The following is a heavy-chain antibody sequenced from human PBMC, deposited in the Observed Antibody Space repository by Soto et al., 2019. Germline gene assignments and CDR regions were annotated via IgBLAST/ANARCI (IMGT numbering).Heavy chain of an antibody. CDR2: INPNSGGT. Sequence: ASVKVSCKASGYTFTGYYMHWVRQAPGQGLEWMGWINPNSGGTNYAQKFQGRVTMTRDTSISTAYMELSRLRSDDTAVYYCALSSSPFYSMDVSGQGTTVTVSS. D-gene: IGHD6-13*01. J-gene: IGHJ6*02. CDR1: GYTFTGYY. CDR3: ALSSSPFYSMDV. V-gene: IGHV1-2*02.